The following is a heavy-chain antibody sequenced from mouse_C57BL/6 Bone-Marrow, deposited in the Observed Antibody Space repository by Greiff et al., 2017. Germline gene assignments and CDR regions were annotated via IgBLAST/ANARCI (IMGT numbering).Heavy chain of an antibody. D-gene: IGHD2-1*01. CDR1: GYTFTSYW. Sequence: VQLQQPGAELVKPGASVKLSCKASGYTFTSYWMQWVKQRPGQGLEWIGEIDPSDSYTNYNQKFKGKATLTVDTSSSTAYMQLSSLTSEDSAVYYCARLFYYGLFDYWGQGTTLTVSS. CDR2: IDPSDSYT. J-gene: IGHJ2*01. CDR3: ARLFYYGLFDY. V-gene: IGHV1-50*01.